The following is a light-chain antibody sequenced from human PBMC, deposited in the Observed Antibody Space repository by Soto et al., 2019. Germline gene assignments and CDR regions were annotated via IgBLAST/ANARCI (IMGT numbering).Light chain of an antibody. Sequence: QSALTQPASVSGSPGQSITISCTGTSSDVGSHNLVSWYQQHPGQAPKLMIYEVSKRPLGVSARFSASKSGNTASLTISGLQAEDDSDYYSSSYGVSAAVFGTGTKLTVL. J-gene: IGLJ1*01. V-gene: IGLV2-23*02. CDR1: SSDVGSHNL. CDR2: EVS. CDR3: SSYGVSAAV.